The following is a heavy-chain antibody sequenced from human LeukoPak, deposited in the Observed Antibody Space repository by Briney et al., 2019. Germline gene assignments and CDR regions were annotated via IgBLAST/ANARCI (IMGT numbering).Heavy chain of an antibody. CDR1: GDSFSSYA. Sequence: ASVKVSCKASGDSFSSYAIVWVRQAPGQGLEWMGIINPSGGSTSYAQKFQGRVTMTRDTSTSTVYMGLSSLRSEDTAVYYCARAGSSWSYDYYYDSSGYPYFDYWGQGTLVTVSS. CDR2: INPSGGST. CDR3: ARAGSSWSYDYYYDSSGYPYFDY. D-gene: IGHD3-22*01. V-gene: IGHV1-46*01. J-gene: IGHJ4*02.